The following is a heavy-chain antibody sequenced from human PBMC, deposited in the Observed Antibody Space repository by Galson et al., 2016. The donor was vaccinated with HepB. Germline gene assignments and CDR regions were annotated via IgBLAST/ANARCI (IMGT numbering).Heavy chain of an antibody. CDR2: INPDGSER. D-gene: IGHD1-14*01. V-gene: IGHV3-7*03. Sequence: SLRLSCAASGFNFGDTLMSWVRQAPGKGLEWVANINPDGSERNYVDSVRGRFTISRENAKNSVYLEMDSLRVEETAVYFCARQNLNLFDDSGRGTLVTVSS. CDR1: GFNFGDTL. CDR3: ARQNLNLFDD. J-gene: IGHJ4*02.